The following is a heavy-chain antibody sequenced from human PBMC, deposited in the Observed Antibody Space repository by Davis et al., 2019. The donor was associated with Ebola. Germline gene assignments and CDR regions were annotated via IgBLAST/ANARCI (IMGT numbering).Heavy chain of an antibody. CDR3: ARGERSMGNCFDY. Sequence: ASVLVSCKATGYTFTDYYMHWVRQAPGQGLEWMGWINPKSGDTNYAQIFQGRVTMTRDTSISTAYMDLSGLRSDDTAVYYCARGERSMGNCFDYWGQGTLVTVSS. V-gene: IGHV1-2*02. J-gene: IGHJ4*02. CDR1: GYTFTDYY. CDR2: INPKSGDT. D-gene: IGHD2/OR15-2a*01.